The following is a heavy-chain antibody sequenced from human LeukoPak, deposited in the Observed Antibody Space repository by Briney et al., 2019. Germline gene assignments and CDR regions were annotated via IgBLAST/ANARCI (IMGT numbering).Heavy chain of an antibody. CDR1: GGSISSYY. CDR3: ARFRSKGNWFDP. V-gene: IGHV4-59*01. Sequence: SETLSLTCTVSGGSISSYYWSRIRQPPGKGLEWIGYICYSGSTNYNPSLKSRVTISVDTSKNQFSLKLSSVTAADTAVYYCARFRSKGNWFDPWGQGTLVTVSS. J-gene: IGHJ5*02. CDR2: ICYSGST.